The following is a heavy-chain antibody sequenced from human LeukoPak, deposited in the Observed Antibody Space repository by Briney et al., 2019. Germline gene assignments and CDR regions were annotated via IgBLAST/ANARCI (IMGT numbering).Heavy chain of an antibody. CDR3: ARDYRSMDYGSGSQKAYYYYYYMDV. Sequence: ASVKVSCKASGGTFSSYAISWVRQAPGQGLEWMGGIIPIFGTANYAQKVQGRVTITADKSTSTAYMELSSMRSEDTAVYYCARDYRSMDYGSGSQKAYYYYYYMDVWGKGTTVTVSS. J-gene: IGHJ6*03. CDR1: GGTFSSYA. CDR2: IIPIFGTA. D-gene: IGHD3-10*01. V-gene: IGHV1-69*06.